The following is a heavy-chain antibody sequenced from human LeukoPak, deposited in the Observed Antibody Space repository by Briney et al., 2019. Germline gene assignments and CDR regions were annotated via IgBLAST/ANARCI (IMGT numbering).Heavy chain of an antibody. CDR2: IYTSGST. CDR3: ARGPSRGIVVVVAATPLDY. Sequence: PSETLSLTCTVSGGSISSYYWSWIRQHAGKGLEWLGRIYTSGSTNYNPSLKSRVTISVDKSKNQFSLKLSSGTAADTAVYYCARGPSRGIVVVVAATPLDYWGQGTLVTVSS. CDR1: GGSISSYY. D-gene: IGHD2-15*01. V-gene: IGHV4-4*07. J-gene: IGHJ4*02.